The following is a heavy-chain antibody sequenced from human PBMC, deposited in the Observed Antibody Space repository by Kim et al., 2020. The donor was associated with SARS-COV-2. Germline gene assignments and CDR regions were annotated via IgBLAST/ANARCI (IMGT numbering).Heavy chain of an antibody. Sequence: SETLSLTCTVSGGSISSSSYYWGWIRQPPGKGLEWIGSIYYSGSTYYNPSLKSRVTISVDTSKNQFSLKLSSVTAADTAVYYCAITAVTMVRGVIITFNWFDPWGPGTLVTVSS. CDR2: IYYSGST. D-gene: IGHD3-10*01. CDR3: AITAVTMVRGVIITFNWFDP. CDR1: GGSISSSSYY. V-gene: IGHV4-39*01. J-gene: IGHJ5*02.